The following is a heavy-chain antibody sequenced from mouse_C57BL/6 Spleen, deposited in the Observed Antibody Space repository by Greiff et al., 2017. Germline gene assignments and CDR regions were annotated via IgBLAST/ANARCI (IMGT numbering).Heavy chain of an antibody. D-gene: IGHD6-2*01. CDR2: IWTGGCT. CDR1: GFSLTSYA. CDR3: ARNRDDDWYFDV. J-gene: IGHJ1*03. Sequence: QVQLKESGPGLVAPSQSLSITCTVSGFSLTSYAISWVRQPPGKGLEWLGVIWTGGCTNYNSALKSRLSISKDNSKSQVFLKMKSLQTDDTARYYCARNRDDDWYFDVWGTGTTVTVSS. V-gene: IGHV2-9-1*01.